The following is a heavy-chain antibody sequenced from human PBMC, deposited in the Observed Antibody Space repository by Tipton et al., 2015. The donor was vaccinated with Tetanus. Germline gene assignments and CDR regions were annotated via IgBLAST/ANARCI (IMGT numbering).Heavy chain of an antibody. CDR3: ARHLTYTYTSRYFDY. J-gene: IGHJ4*02. CDR2: IYYSGST. D-gene: IGHD5-18*01. Sequence: TLSLTCTVSGGSIISADHYWSWIRQPPGKGLEWIGYIYYSGSTSYSPSLKSRVTMSVDTSRNQFSLNLTSATAADTAVYYCARHLTYTYTSRYFDYWGLGTLVTVSS. CDR1: GGSIISADHY. V-gene: IGHV4-30-4*01.